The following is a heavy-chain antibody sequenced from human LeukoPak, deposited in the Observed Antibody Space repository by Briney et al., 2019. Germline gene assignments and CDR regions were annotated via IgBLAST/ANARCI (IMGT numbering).Heavy chain of an antibody. CDR2: INPDSGGT. V-gene: IGHV1-2*02. CDR1: GYTFTDYY. Sequence: ASVKVSCKASGYTFTDYYIHWMRQAPGQGLEWMGWINPDSGGTSYAQKFQGRVTMTRDTSISTVYVELSRLRSDDTAVYYCARERFLIAAAGSVNWFDPWGQGTLVTVSS. CDR3: ARERFLIAAAGSVNWFDP. J-gene: IGHJ5*02. D-gene: IGHD6-13*01.